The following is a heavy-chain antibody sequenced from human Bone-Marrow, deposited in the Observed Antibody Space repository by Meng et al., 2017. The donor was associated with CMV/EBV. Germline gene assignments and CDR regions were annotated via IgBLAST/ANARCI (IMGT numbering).Heavy chain of an antibody. CDR1: GFTFSSYA. CDR3: ARDGAFYVLRYYFDY. Sequence: GESLKISCAASGFTFSSYAMHWVRQAPGKGLEWVAVISYDGSNKYYADSVKGRFTISRDNSKNTLYLQMNSLRAEDTAVYYCARDGAFYVLRYYFDYWGQGTLVTVSS. V-gene: IGHV3-30-3*01. J-gene: IGHJ4*02. CDR2: ISYDGSNK. D-gene: IGHD3-3*01.